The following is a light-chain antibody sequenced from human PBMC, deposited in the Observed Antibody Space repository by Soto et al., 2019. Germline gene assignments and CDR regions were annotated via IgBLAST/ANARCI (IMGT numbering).Light chain of an antibody. J-gene: IGKJ2*01. V-gene: IGKV3-15*01. CDR3: QQYNSWPPRYT. CDR2: DSS. CDR1: QSVSRA. Sequence: DIVLTQSPATLSVSPGESATLSCRASQSVSRALAWYQHVPGQAPRLLIYDSSTRATGFPARFSGSGSGTRVTITISSLQSEDVAVYAYQQYNSWPPRYTFGQGTKLQI.